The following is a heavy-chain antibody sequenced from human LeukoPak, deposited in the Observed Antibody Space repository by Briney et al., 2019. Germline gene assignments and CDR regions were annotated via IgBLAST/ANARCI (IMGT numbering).Heavy chain of an antibody. CDR3: ARAYSGWYFNWFDP. CDR1: GFTVSSNY. D-gene: IGHD6-19*01. V-gene: IGHV3-66*02. CDR2: IYSGGST. Sequence: PGGSLRLSCAASGFTVSSNYMSWVRQAPGKGLEWVSVIYSGGSTYYADSVKGRFTISRDNSKNTLYLQMNSLRAEDTAVYYCARAYSGWYFNWFDPWGQGTLVTVSS. J-gene: IGHJ5*02.